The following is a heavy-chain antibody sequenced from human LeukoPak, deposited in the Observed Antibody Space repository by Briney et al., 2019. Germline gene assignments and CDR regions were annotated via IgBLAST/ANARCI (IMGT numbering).Heavy chain of an antibody. CDR1: GYTFTGYY. D-gene: IGHD3-22*01. CDR2: INPNSGGT. Sequence: ASVTVSCTASGYTFTGYYMHWVRQAPGQGLEWMGWINPNSGGTNYAQKFQGRVTMTRDTSISTAYMELSRLRSDDTAVYYCARGMDYYDSSGYRYYYYGMDVWGQGTTVTVSS. J-gene: IGHJ6*02. CDR3: ARGMDYYDSSGYRYYYYGMDV. V-gene: IGHV1-2*02.